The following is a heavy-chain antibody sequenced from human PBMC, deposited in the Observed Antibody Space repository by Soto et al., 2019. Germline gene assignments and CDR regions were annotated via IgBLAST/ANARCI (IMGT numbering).Heavy chain of an antibody. D-gene: IGHD5-12*01. CDR2: ISGSGGST. J-gene: IGHJ4*02. CDR3: AKDLPNRSKMATTIFDY. Sequence: GGSLRLSCAASGFTFSSYAMSWVRQAPGKGLEWVSAISGSGGSTYYADSVKGRFTISRDNSKNTLYLQMNSLRAEDTAVYYCAKDLPNRSKMATTIFDYWGQGTLVTVSS. V-gene: IGHV3-23*01. CDR1: GFTFSSYA.